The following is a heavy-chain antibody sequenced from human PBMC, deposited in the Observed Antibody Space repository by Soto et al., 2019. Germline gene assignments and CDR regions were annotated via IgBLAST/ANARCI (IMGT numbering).Heavy chain of an antibody. D-gene: IGHD2-2*01. Sequence: PSETLSLTCTVSGGSLSSGPYCWGWIRQTPEMGLEWIGTFSYSGSTYYNPSLESRVTISVDTSKNQFSLKVSSVTAADTAMYYCARLGGYCSTTTCYGYYAMDVWVQGTTVT. CDR3: ARLGGYCSTTTCYGYYAMDV. J-gene: IGHJ6*02. V-gene: IGHV4-39*01. CDR2: FSYSGST. CDR1: GGSLSSGPYC.